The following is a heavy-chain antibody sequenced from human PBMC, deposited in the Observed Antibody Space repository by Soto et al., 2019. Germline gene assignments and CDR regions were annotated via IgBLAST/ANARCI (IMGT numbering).Heavy chain of an antibody. V-gene: IGHV3-74*03. J-gene: IGHJ4*02. CDR2: IKGDGSNI. CDR1: GFTFGDYW. CDR3: ARDNSGPIMFEY. D-gene: IGHD6-25*01. Sequence: EVQLVESGGGLVQPGGSLRLSCAASGFTFGDYWMHWVRQAPGKGLVWVSQIKGDGSNIKYADSVKGRFTISRDNAKNTLYLQMNSLRAEDTAVYYCARDNSGPIMFEYWGQGNLVTVSA.